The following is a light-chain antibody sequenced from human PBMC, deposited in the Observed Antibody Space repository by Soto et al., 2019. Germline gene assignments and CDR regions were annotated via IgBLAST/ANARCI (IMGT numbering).Light chain of an antibody. Sequence: EIVLTQSPGTLSLSPGERATLSCRASQSVSSSYFAWYQQKPGQAPRLLIYGASSRATGIPDRFSGSGSGTDFTLTISRLEPEDFAVYYCQQYGSSLLLTFGGGTKVEIK. J-gene: IGKJ4*01. CDR1: QSVSSSY. CDR2: GAS. CDR3: QQYGSSLLLT. V-gene: IGKV3-20*01.